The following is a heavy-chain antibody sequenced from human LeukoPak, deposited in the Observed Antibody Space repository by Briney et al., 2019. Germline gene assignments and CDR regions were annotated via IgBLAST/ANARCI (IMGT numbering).Heavy chain of an antibody. J-gene: IGHJ4*02. CDR2: IKSVGSDT. CDR1: GFTFSSYW. D-gene: IGHD3-10*01. Sequence: GGSLRLSCAASGFTFSSYWMHWVRQAPGKGLVWVSRIKSVGSDTTYADSVKGRLTISRDNAKNMLYLQMNSLRAEDTAVYYCVNYGWGRPAWGQGTLVTVSS. V-gene: IGHV3-74*03. CDR3: VNYGWGRPA.